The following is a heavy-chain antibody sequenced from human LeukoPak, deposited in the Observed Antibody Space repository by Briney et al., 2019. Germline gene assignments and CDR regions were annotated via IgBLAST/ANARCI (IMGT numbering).Heavy chain of an antibody. Sequence: GASVKVSCRASGYTFTSYDINWVRQATGQGLEWMGRMNPNSDNTDYAQKFQGRVTMTRDTSISTAYMELSRLRSDDTAIYYCARANALYCSSTSCLFDYWGQGTLVTVSS. CDR2: MNPNSDNT. CDR1: GYTFTSYD. V-gene: IGHV1-8*01. J-gene: IGHJ4*02. D-gene: IGHD2-2*01. CDR3: ARANALYCSSTSCLFDY.